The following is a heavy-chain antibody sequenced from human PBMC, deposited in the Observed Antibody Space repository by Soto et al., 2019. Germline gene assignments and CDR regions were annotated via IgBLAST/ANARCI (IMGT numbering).Heavy chain of an antibody. V-gene: IGHV4-59*01. CDR2: IYYSGGT. CDR3: ARVRFGELLSLDY. D-gene: IGHD3-10*01. Sequence: QVQLQESGPGLVKPSETLSLTCTVSGGSISSYYWSWIRQPPGKGLEWIGYIYYSGGTNYNPSLKSRVTISVDTSKNQFALKLSSVTAADTAVYYCARVRFGELLSLDYWGQGTLVTVSS. CDR1: GGSISSYY. J-gene: IGHJ4*02.